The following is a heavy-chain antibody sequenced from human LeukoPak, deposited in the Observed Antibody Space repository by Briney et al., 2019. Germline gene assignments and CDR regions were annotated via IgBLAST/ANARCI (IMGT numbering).Heavy chain of an antibody. CDR1: GCTISSYY. CDR2: IYYSGST. Sequence: SGTLSLTCPVSGCTISSYYWNWIRQPPGKGLEWMGYIYYSGSTNYNPSPKSRVTISVDTSKNQFSLRLSSVTAADTALYYCARHAAFADYQSHLPHVSYWGQGTLVTVSS. J-gene: IGHJ4*02. D-gene: IGHD4/OR15-4a*01. CDR3: ARHAAFADYQSHLPHVSY. V-gene: IGHV4-59*08.